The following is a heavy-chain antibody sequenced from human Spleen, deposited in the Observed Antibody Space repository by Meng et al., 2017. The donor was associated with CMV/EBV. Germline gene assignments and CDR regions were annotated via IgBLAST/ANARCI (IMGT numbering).Heavy chain of an antibody. Sequence: KASQGTFRTYAVTWVRQAPGQGLEWMGRIIPISGTTNYAQKFQGRVTITTDESTGTAYMELSSLRSEDAAFYYCARSCNGNTCPFDFWGQGTLVTVSS. CDR1: QGTFRTYA. CDR3: ARSCNGNTCPFDF. D-gene: IGHD2/OR15-2a*01. V-gene: IGHV1-69*05. CDR2: IIPISGTT. J-gene: IGHJ4*02.